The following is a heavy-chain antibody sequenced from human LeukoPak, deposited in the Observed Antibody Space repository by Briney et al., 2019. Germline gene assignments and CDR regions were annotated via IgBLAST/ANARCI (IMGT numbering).Heavy chain of an antibody. J-gene: IGHJ4*02. D-gene: IGHD6-6*01. CDR2: ISDNGGST. Sequence: GGSLRLSCAASGFTFSTYAMHWVRQAPGKGLEYVSTISDNGGSTFYANSVKGRFTISRDNSKNTLCLQMGSLRPEDMAVYYCARALIAARPDSLFDYWGQGTLVTVSS. CDR1: GFTFSTYA. CDR3: ARALIAARPDSLFDY. V-gene: IGHV3-64*01.